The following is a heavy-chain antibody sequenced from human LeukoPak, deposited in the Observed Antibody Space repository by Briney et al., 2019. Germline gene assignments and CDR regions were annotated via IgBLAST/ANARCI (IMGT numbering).Heavy chain of an antibody. CDR1: GLTFSSYS. Sequence: GGSLRLSCAASGLTFSSYSMNWVRQAPGKGLEWVSSISSSSSCIYYADSVKGRFTISRDNAKNSLYLQMNSLRAEDTAVYYCARDYDSSGYTGAFDIWGQGTMVTVSS. V-gene: IGHV3-21*01. CDR3: ARDYDSSGYTGAFDI. D-gene: IGHD3-22*01. J-gene: IGHJ3*02. CDR2: ISSSSSCI.